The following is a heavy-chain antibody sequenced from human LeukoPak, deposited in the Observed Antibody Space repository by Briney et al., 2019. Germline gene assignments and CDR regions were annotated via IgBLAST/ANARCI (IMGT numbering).Heavy chain of an antibody. CDR3: ARRDYNYGDHYFDY. Sequence: GGSLRLSCAASGFTFSDYYMSWIRQAPGKGLEWVSYISSGGDTIYYADSVKGRFTISRDNAKNSLYLQMNSLRAEDTAVYYCARRDYNYGDHYFDYWGQGTLVTVSS. D-gene: IGHD4-17*01. V-gene: IGHV3-11*01. CDR1: GFTFSDYY. J-gene: IGHJ4*02. CDR2: ISSGGDTI.